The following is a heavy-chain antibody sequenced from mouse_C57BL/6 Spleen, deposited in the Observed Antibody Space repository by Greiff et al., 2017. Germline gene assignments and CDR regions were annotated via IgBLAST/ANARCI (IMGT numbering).Heavy chain of an antibody. Sequence: QVQLQQSGPELVKPGASVKISCKASGYSFTSYYLHWVKQRPGQGLEWIGWIYPGSGNTKYNEKFKGKATLTADTSSSTAYMQLSSLTSEDSAVYYCARIDYEGDYAMDYWGQGTSVTVSS. D-gene: IGHD2-4*01. CDR3: ARIDYEGDYAMDY. V-gene: IGHV1-66*01. CDR1: GYSFTSYY. CDR2: IYPGSGNT. J-gene: IGHJ4*01.